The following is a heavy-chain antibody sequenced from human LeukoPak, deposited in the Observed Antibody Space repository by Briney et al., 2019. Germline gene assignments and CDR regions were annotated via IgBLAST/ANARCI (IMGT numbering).Heavy chain of an antibody. Sequence: PGVSLTLSCAASGFTFSSYCMSWVRQAPGNGLDWVTNIKQDGRVKYYGDSVEGRFTSSRDNAKTSLYLKMNSLRAEDTAVYYCERELLSYSSSLGHGFDYWGQGTLVTVFS. CDR1: GFTFSSYC. CDR3: ERELLSYSSSLGHGFDY. CDR2: IKQDGRVK. D-gene: IGHD6-13*01. J-gene: IGHJ4*02. V-gene: IGHV3-7*01.